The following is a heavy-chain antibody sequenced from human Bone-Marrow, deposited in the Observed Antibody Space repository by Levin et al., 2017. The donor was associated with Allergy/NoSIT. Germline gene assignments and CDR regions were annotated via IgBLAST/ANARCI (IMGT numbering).Heavy chain of an antibody. J-gene: IGHJ4*02. D-gene: IGHD1-1*01. CDR1: GGSVSAYY. Sequence: SETLSLTCTVSGGSVSAYYWSWIRQPPGKGLECIGYIYYSGNTNYNPSLKSRVAISVDTSTNQFSLKLTSVTAADTAVYYCARLRPQAGTSYFDYWGQGSLVTVSS. CDR3: ARLRPQAGTSYFDY. V-gene: IGHV4-59*08. CDR2: IYYSGNT.